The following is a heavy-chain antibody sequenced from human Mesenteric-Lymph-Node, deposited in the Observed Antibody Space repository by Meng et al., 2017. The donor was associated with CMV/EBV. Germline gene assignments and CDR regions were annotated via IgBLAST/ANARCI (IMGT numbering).Heavy chain of an antibody. Sequence: GESLKISCVGSGFAFSNYEVMWVRQAPGEGLEWVSYISDSSFSKHYADSVKGRFTVSRDNAKNSVYLQMDSLRAGDTGVYYCARIQHYDLSGGVPVESWSPLDYWGQGTLVTVSS. V-gene: IGHV3-48*03. J-gene: IGHJ4*02. CDR2: ISDSSFSK. CDR1: GFAFSNYE. CDR3: ARIQHYDLSGGVPVESWSPLDY. D-gene: IGHD3-3*01.